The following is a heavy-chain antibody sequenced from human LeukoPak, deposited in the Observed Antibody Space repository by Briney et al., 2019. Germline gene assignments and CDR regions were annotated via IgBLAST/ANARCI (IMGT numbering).Heavy chain of an antibody. J-gene: IGHJ6*03. D-gene: IGHD1-1*01. V-gene: IGHV3-30*03. CDR2: ISYDGSNK. CDR1: GFTFSSYG. CDR3: AREGGTSGENYMDV. Sequence: GGSLRLSCAASGFTFSSYGMHWVRQAPGKGLEWVAVISYDGSNKYYADSVKGRFTISRDNSKNTLYLQMNSLRAEDTAVYYCAREGGTSGENYMDVWGKGTTVTVSS.